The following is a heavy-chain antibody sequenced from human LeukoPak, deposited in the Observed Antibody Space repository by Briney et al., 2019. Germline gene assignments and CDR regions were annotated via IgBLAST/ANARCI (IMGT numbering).Heavy chain of an antibody. CDR1: GFTFSNYA. D-gene: IGHD2-15*01. CDR3: AKDSGSGFHCSGGTCYSDY. J-gene: IGHJ4*02. Sequence: PGGSLRLSCAASGFTFSNYAMSWVRQAPGRGLEWVSAISNSGGSTYYVDSVKGRLTISRDNSKNTLYLQMNSLRAEDTAVYYCAKDSGSGFHCSGGTCYSDYWGQGTLVTVSS. V-gene: IGHV3-23*01. CDR2: ISNSGGST.